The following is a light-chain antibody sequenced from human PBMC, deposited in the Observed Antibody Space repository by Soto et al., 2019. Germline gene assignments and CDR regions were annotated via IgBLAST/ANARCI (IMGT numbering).Light chain of an antibody. CDR3: SSYTTSNTRQIV. CDR2: DVS. Sequence: QSALTQPASVSGSPGQSITISCTGTSSDVGGYNYVSWYQHHPGKAPKLIIFDVSNRPSGVSNPFSGSKSGNTASLTISALQHEDEADYYCSSYTTSNTRQIVFGTGTKLTVL. CDR1: SSDVGGYNY. J-gene: IGLJ1*01. V-gene: IGLV2-14*03.